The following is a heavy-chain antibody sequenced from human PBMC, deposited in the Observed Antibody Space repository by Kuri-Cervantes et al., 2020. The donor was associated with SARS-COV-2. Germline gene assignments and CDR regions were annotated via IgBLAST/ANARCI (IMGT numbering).Heavy chain of an antibody. CDR3: ARETLVVAAGRSIRGGFDS. D-gene: IGHD2-2*01. CDR1: GFTLSDYA. J-gene: IGHJ5*01. V-gene: IGHV3-30*04. Sequence: GESLKISCAASGFTLSDYALHWVRQAPGKGLEWLAVISYDGSNADSVKGRFTISRDNSKNTLFLQINSLRAEDTAVYYCARETLVVAAGRSIRGGFDSWGQGTLVTVSS. CDR2: ISYDGSN.